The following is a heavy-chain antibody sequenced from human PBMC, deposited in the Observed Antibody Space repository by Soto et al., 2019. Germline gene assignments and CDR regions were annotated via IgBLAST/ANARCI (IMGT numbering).Heavy chain of an antibody. CDR3: AKDRIWFGELLSLHPPVGAFDI. D-gene: IGHD3-10*01. CDR1: GFTFSSYA. V-gene: IGHV3-23*01. Sequence: EVQLLESGGGLVQPGGSLRLSCAASGFTFSSYAMTWVRQAPGEGLEWVSAISVSGGSTYYADSVKGRFTISRDNSKNTLYLQMNSMRAEDTAVYYCAKDRIWFGELLSLHPPVGAFDIWGQGTMVTVSS. CDR2: ISVSGGST. J-gene: IGHJ3*02.